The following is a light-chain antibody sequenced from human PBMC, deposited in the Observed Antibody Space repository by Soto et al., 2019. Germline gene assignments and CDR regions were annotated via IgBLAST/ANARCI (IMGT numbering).Light chain of an antibody. J-gene: IGKJ5*01. CDR2: DAY. V-gene: IGKV3-20*01. CDR1: QSVSSSC. Sequence: EIVLTQSPGTLSLSPGERATLSCRASQSVSSSCLGWYQQKPGQAPRLLIYDAYSRVTGSPDRFSGSGSGTDFTLTISRLELEDFAVYYCQQFCSSPITFGQGTRLEFK. CDR3: QQFCSSPIT.